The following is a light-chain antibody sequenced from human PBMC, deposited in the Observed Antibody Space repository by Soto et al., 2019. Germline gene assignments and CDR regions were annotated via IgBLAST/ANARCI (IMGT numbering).Light chain of an antibody. Sequence: EIVMTQSPATLSVSPGERATLSCRASQSVSCNLAWYQQTPGQAPRLLIYGASTRATCIPASFSGSGSGTVFTRTLSGVQSEDFAVYCYQHYYNGPPLTFGGGTKVEIK. CDR2: GAS. CDR1: QSVSCN. CDR3: QHYYNGPPLT. V-gene: IGKV3-15*01. J-gene: IGKJ4*01.